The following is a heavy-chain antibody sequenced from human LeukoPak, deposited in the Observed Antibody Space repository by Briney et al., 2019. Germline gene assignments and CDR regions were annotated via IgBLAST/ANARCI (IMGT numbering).Heavy chain of an antibody. D-gene: IGHD2-15*01. CDR2: IIPILGIA. J-gene: IGHJ4*02. V-gene: IGHV1-69*10. CDR1: GYTFTSYG. Sequence: ASVKVSCKASGYTFTSYGISWVRQAPGQGLEWMGGIIPILGIANYAQKFQGRVTITADKSTSTAYMELSSLRSEDTAVYYCARDGRYCSGGSCPDYWGQGTQVTVSS. CDR3: ARDGRYCSGGSCPDY.